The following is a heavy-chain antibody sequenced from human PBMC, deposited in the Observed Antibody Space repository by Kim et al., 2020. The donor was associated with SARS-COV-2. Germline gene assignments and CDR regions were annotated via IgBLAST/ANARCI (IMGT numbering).Heavy chain of an antibody. Sequence: GGSLRLSCAASGFTFSSYAMNWVRQAPGKGLEWVSYIISSSSTIQYADSVKGRFTVSRDNAKNSLYLQMNSLRDADTAVYYCAMSNIVVFDLWGRGTRVTVSS. CDR1: GFTFSSYA. CDR3: AMSNIVVFDL. D-gene: IGHD2-21*01. V-gene: IGHV3-48*02. CDR2: IISSSSTI. J-gene: IGHJ2*01.